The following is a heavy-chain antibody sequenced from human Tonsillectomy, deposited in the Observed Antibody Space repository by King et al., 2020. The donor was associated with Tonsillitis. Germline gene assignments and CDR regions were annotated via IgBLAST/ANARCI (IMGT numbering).Heavy chain of an antibody. J-gene: IGHJ4*02. CDR2: IYIGDSDA. D-gene: IGHD4-17*01. Sequence: QLVQSGAELKKPGESLKISCKASGYSSTKYSIGWVRQMPGKGLEWVGIIYIGDSDARYSPSIQGQVTFSADRSISTAYLQWNSLKASDTAMYYCARVQLTTGHYFDYGGQGTLVTVSS. V-gene: IGHV5-51*01. CDR1: GYSSTKYS. CDR3: ARVQLTTGHYFDY.